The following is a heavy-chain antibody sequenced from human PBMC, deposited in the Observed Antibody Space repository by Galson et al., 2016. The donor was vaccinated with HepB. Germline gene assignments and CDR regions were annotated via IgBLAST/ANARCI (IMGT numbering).Heavy chain of an antibody. CDR2: SYPGDSDT. V-gene: IGHV5-51*01. Sequence: QSGAEVKKPGESLRISCKGSGYTFSDYWIVWVRQMPGKGLEWMGISYPGDSDTRYNPYFQGQVTISADKSISTAYLQWSSLKASDTAMSYCARQFFSTEYIEHWGQGTLVTVSS. J-gene: IGHJ1*01. CDR3: ARQFFSTEYIEH. CDR1: GYTFSDYW.